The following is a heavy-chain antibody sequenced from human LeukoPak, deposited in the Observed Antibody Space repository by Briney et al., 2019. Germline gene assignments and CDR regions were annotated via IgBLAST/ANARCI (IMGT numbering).Heavy chain of an antibody. CDR3: ARDQSNWFDP. V-gene: IGHV4-39*07. Sequence: PSKTLSLTCTVSGDSITNNNCYWGWVRQPPGKGLEWIGSIYHSGSTYYNPSLKSRVTISVDTSKNQFSLKLSSVTAADTAVYYCARDQSNWFDPWGQGTLVTVSS. CDR1: GDSITNNNCY. CDR2: IYHSGST. J-gene: IGHJ5*02.